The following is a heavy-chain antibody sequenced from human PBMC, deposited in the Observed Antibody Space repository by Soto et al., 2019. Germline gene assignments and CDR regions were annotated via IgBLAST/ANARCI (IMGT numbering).Heavy chain of an antibody. CDR3: AKDVDTAMVTRSYFDY. CDR2: ISGSGGGT. CDR1: GFTFSSYA. D-gene: IGHD5-18*01. Sequence: GGSLRLSCAASGFTFSSYAMSWVRQAPGKGLEWVSAISGSGGGTYYADSVKGRFTISRDNSKNTLYLQMNSLRAEDTAVYYCAKDVDTAMVTRSYFDYWGQGTLVTVSS. V-gene: IGHV3-23*01. J-gene: IGHJ4*02.